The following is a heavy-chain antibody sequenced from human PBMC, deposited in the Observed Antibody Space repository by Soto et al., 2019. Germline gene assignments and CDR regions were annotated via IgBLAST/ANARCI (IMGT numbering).Heavy chain of an antibody. J-gene: IGHJ4*02. Sequence: EVQLLESGGGLVQPGGSLRLSCAASGFTFSNYAMTWVRQAPGKGLEWVSAISGAGESSYYADSVKGRFTISRDSSKNTLYLHMNGLRAEDTAVYYCAKRRGTPVTLPTALFSLDYWGLGTLVTVSS. CDR2: ISGAGESS. CDR3: AKRRGTPVTLPTALFSLDY. CDR1: GFTFSNYA. D-gene: IGHD2-2*01. V-gene: IGHV3-23*01.